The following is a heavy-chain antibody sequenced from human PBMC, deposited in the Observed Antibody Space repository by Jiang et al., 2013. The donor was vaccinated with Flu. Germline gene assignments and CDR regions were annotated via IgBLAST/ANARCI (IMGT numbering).Heavy chain of an antibody. CDR1: GYTLTELS. D-gene: IGHD6-19*01. V-gene: IGHV1-24*01. CDR2: FDPEDGET. J-gene: IGHJ4*02. CDR3: ATEVAGHRWANFPPPY. Sequence: GAEVKKPGASVKVSCKVSGYTLTELSMHWVRQAPGKGLEWMGGFDPEDGETIYAQKFQGRVTMTEDTSTDTAYMELSSLRSEDTAVYYCATEVAGHRWANFPPPYWGQGTLVTVSS.